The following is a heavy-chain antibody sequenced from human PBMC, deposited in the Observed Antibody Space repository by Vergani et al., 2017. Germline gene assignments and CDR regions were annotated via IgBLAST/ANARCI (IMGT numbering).Heavy chain of an antibody. V-gene: IGHV3-9*01. CDR3: AKVTIGDSSGYCPNDAFDI. CDR1: GFTFDDYA. J-gene: IGHJ3*02. CDR2: ISWNSGSI. Sequence: EVQLVESGGGLVQPGRSLRLSCAASGFTFDDYAMHWVRQAPGKGLEWVSGISWNSGSIGYADSVKGRFTISRDNAKNSLYLQMNSLRAEDTALYYCAKVTIGDSSGYCPNDAFDIWGQGTMVTVSS. D-gene: IGHD3-22*01.